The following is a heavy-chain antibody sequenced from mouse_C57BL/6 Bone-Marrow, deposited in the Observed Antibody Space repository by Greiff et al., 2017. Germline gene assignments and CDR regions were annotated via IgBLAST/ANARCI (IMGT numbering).Heavy chain of an antibody. CDR2: INPSNGGT. J-gene: IGHJ2*01. CDR1: GYTFTSYW. Sequence: VQLQQPGTELVKPGASVKLSCKASGYTFTSYWMHLVKQRPGQGLAWIGNINPSNGGTHYNEKFKSKATLTVDKSSSTAYMQLSSLTSEDSAVYYCARALYYGSSGDYWGQGTTLTVSS. CDR3: ARALYYGSSGDY. V-gene: IGHV1-53*01. D-gene: IGHD1-1*01.